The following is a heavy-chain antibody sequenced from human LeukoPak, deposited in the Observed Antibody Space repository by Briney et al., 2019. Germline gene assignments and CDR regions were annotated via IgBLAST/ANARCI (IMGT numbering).Heavy chain of an antibody. J-gene: IGHJ4*02. CDR3: AKDQVLLWFGESQFDY. D-gene: IGHD3-10*01. CDR2: ISYDGSNK. V-gene: IGHV3-30*18. Sequence: GGSLRLSCAASGFTFSSYGMHWVRQAPGKGLEWVAVISYDGSNKYYADSVKGRFTISRDNSKNTLYLQMNSLRAEDTAVYYCAKDQVLLWFGESQFDYWGQGTLVTVSS. CDR1: GFTFSSYG.